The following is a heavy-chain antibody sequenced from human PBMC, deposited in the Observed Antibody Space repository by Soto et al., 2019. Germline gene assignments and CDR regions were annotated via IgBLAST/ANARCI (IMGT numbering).Heavy chain of an antibody. CDR2: IYRGGSS. D-gene: IGHD3-10*01. V-gene: IGHV3-53*01. Sequence: GGSLRLSCAASGFTVSSNYMSWVRQAPGKGLEWVSDIYRGGSSYYADPMKGRITISRDNSKNTLYLQMDSLRAEDTAVYYCARGSRGSNFDYWGQGTLVTVSS. CDR3: ARGSRGSNFDY. CDR1: GFTVSSNY. J-gene: IGHJ4*02.